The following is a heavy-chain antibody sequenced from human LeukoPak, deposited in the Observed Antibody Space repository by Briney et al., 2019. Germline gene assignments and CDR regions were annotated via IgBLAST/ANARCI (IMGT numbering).Heavy chain of an antibody. Sequence: SETLSLTCTVSGGSISTYYWSWIRQPPGKGLEWIGYIYYSGSTNYNPSLKSRVTISVDTSKNQFSLKLSSVTAADTAVYYCARSKDILTGYCFDYWGQGTLVTVSS. CDR1: GGSISTYY. J-gene: IGHJ4*02. CDR2: IYYSGST. D-gene: IGHD3-9*01. CDR3: ARSKDILTGYCFDY. V-gene: IGHV4-59*01.